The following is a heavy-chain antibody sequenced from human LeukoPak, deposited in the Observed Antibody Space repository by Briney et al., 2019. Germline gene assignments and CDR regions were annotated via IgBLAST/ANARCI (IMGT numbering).Heavy chain of an antibody. CDR1: GYTFTSYY. V-gene: IGHV1-46*01. CDR3: AREDSSSWYTNWFDP. CDR2: INPSGGST. D-gene: IGHD6-13*01. J-gene: IGHJ5*02. Sequence: ASVKVSCKASGYTFTSYYMHWVRQPPGQGLEWMGIINPSGGSTSYAQKFQGTVTMTRDMSTSTVYMELSSLRSDDTAVYYCAREDSSSWYTNWFDPWGQGTLVTVSS.